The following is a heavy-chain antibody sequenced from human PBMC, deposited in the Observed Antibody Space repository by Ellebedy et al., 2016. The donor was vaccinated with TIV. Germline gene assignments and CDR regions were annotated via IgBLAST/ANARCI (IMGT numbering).Heavy chain of an antibody. Sequence: GESLKISCVASGFSFRSYWMSWVRQAPGKGLEWLANIYQDGSNQYYVDSVKGRFTISRDNANKSLFLQMNSLRVEDTAVYYCARRASYGDYAVQVNPWFDPWGQGTLVTVSS. D-gene: IGHD4-17*01. V-gene: IGHV3-7*01. J-gene: IGHJ5*02. CDR3: ARRASYGDYAVQVNPWFDP. CDR2: IYQDGSNQ. CDR1: GFSFRSYW.